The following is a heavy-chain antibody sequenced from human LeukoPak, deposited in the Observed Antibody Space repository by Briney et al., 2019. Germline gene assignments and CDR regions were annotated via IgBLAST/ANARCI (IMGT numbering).Heavy chain of an antibody. CDR1: GYTFTSYA. J-gene: IGHJ4*02. CDR2: INAGNGNT. CDR3: ARADNWNYPLDY. D-gene: IGHD1-7*01. V-gene: IGHV1-3*01. Sequence: GASVKVSCKASGYTFTSYAMHWVRQAPGQRLEWMGWINAGNGNTKYSQKFQGRVTITRDTSASTAYMELSSLRSEDTAVYYCARADNWNYPLDYWGQGTLVTVSS.